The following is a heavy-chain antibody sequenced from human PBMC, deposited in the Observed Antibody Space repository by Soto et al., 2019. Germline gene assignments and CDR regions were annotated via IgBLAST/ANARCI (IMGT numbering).Heavy chain of an antibody. CDR2: ISSSSRDI. Sequence: GGSLRLSCAASGFIFSTYTINWVRQAPGKGLEWVASISSSSRDIFYADSVKARFTISRDNANSSVDLQMNSLRVGDTAIYYCARGSWGGDGIDVWGQGTTVTVS. CDR1: GFIFSTYT. J-gene: IGHJ6*02. V-gene: IGHV3-21*01. CDR3: ARGSWGGDGIDV. D-gene: IGHD3-16*01.